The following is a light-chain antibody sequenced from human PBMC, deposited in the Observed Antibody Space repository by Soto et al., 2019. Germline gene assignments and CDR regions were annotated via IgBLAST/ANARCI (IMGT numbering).Light chain of an antibody. CDR2: WAS. V-gene: IGKV4-1*01. J-gene: IGKJ4*01. CDR1: QSVLYSSNNKNY. CDR3: QQHYSTPLT. Sequence: IVMTQSPDSLAVSLGERATFNCKSSQSVLYSSNNKNYLAWYQQKPGQPPKLLIYWASTRESGVPDRFSGSGSGTDFTLTISSLQAEDVAVYYCQQHYSTPLTFGGGTKVEIK.